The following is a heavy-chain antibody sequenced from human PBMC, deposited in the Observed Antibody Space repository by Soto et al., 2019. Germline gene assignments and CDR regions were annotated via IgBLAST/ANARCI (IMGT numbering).Heavy chain of an antibody. D-gene: IGHD5-18*01. CDR1: VCTFRTYS. J-gene: IGHJ4*02. V-gene: IGHV3-21*01. CDR2: TSSSSSYL. Sequence: GGCLRLSCAASVCTFRTYSVNWVRQAPGKGLEWLSSTSSSSSYLYYEASVKRRFTISRDHAKNSLYLQMTSLRAEAKAVYYCARGGYSYGFAYWAQGP. CDR3: ARGGYSYGFAY.